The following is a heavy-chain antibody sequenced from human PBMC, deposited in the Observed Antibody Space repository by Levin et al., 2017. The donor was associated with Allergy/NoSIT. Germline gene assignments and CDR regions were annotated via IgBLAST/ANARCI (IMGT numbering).Heavy chain of an antibody. J-gene: IGHJ6*03. D-gene: IGHD3-10*01. Sequence: GGSLRLSCAGSGFSFNSYGMHWVRQAPGKGLEWVAAIWLDGTKQFYAESVQGRFTVSRDNSKNTLELQMNGLRGEDTAVYYCAKERTREMYRGNYYYCHYMEVWGKGATVIVSS. V-gene: IGHV3-33*06. CDR2: IWLDGTKQ. CDR1: GFSFNSYG. CDR3: AKERTREMYRGNYYYCHYMEV.